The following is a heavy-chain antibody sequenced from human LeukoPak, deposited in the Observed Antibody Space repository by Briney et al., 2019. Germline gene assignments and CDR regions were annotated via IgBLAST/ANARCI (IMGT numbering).Heavy chain of an antibody. CDR2: ISGSGANT. CDR3: AKVPEMATIRYFDL. J-gene: IGHJ2*01. Sequence: GGSLRLSCAASGFTFSSYAMNWVRQAPGKGLEWISTISGSGANTYYADSVKGRFTISRDNSKNTLYLQMSSLRAEDTAIYYCAKVPEMATIRYFDLWGRGALVTVSS. V-gene: IGHV3-23*01. D-gene: IGHD5-24*01. CDR1: GFTFSSYA.